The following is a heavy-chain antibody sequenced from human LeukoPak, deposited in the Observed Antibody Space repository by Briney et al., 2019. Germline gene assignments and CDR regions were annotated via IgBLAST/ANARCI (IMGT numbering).Heavy chain of an antibody. CDR1: GGSISSYY. Sequence: SETLSLTCTVSGGSISSYYWSWIRQPPGKGLEWIGYIYYSRSTNYNPSLKSRVTISLDTSKNQFSLKLSSVTAADTAVYYCAREGTSGCFDSWGQGTLVTVSS. CDR2: IYYSRST. D-gene: IGHD6-19*01. CDR3: AREGTSGCFDS. V-gene: IGHV4-59*01. J-gene: IGHJ4*02.